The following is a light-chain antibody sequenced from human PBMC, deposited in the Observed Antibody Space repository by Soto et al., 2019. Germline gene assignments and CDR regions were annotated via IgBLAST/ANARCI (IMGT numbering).Light chain of an antibody. CDR3: QQYYGTPPYT. J-gene: IGKJ2*01. CDR1: QSVLYSSNHKNY. Sequence: DIVMTQSPDSLAVSPGERATINCKSSQSVLYSSNHKNYLAWYQQKPGQPPKLLIYWASTRESGVPDRFSGSGSGTDFTLTISSLQAEDVAVYYCQQYYGTPPYTFGQGTKLEIK. V-gene: IGKV4-1*01. CDR2: WAS.